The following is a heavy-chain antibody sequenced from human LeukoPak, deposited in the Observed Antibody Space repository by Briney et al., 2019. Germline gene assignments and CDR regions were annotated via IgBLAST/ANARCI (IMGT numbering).Heavy chain of an antibody. D-gene: IGHD5-24*01. V-gene: IGHV4-39*07. CDR2: IFYSGTT. CDR3: ARAEDGYQIDY. Sequence: PSQTLSLTFTVSGGSISSGIYFWGWIRQPPGKGLEWIGNIFYSGTTYYNPSLKSRVTISVDTSKNQFSLNLSSVTAADTAVYYCARAEDGYQIDYWGQGTLVTVSS. J-gene: IGHJ4*02. CDR1: GGSISSGIYF.